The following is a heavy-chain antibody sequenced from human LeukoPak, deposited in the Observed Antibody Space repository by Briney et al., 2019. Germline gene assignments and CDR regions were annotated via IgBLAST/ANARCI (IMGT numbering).Heavy chain of an antibody. CDR2: IYTSGTT. CDR1: GGSISSYY. Sequence: SETLSLTCTVPGGSISSYYWSWIRQPAGEGLELIGRIYTSGTTNYNPSLKSRVTMSVDTSKNQFSLKLSSVTAADTAVYYCARAPTGTGGWNWFDPWGQGTLVTVSS. V-gene: IGHV4-4*07. CDR3: ARAPTGTGGWNWFDP. J-gene: IGHJ5*02. D-gene: IGHD1-1*01.